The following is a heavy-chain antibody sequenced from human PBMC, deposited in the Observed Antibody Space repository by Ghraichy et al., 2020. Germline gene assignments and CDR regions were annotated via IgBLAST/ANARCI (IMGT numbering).Heavy chain of an antibody. D-gene: IGHD2-15*01. Sequence: SETLSLTCAVSGGSISSGGYSWSWIRQPPGKGLEWIGYIYYSGSTYYNPSLKSRVTISVDTSKNQFSLKLSSVTAADTAVYYCARVGYCSGGSCHPRGYMDVWGKGTTVTVSS. CDR3: ARVGYCSGGSCHPRGYMDV. CDR1: GGSISSGGYS. V-gene: IGHV4-30-4*07. J-gene: IGHJ6*03. CDR2: IYYSGST.